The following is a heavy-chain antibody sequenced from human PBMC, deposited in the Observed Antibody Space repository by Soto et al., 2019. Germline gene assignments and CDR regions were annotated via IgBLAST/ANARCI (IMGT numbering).Heavy chain of an antibody. D-gene: IGHD4-17*01. CDR1: GFTFSSYA. J-gene: IGHJ6*02. V-gene: IGHV3-23*01. CDR3: AKAPTNYGDYVYYFYGIDV. CDR2: ISGSGGST. Sequence: EVQLLESGGGLVQPGGSLRLSCAASGFTFSSYAMSWVRQAPGKGLEWVSAISGSGGSTYYADSVKGRFTISRDNSKNTLYLQMNSLRAEDTAVYYCAKAPTNYGDYVYYFYGIDVWGQGTTVTVSS.